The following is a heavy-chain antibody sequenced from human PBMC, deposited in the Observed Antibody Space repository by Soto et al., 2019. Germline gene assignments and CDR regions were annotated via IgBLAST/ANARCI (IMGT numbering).Heavy chain of an antibody. Sequence: QITLKESGPTLVKPTQTLTLTCTFSGFSLNTRGLGVGWIRQPPGKALEWLALIYWDDDRCYSPSLKSRLTITKDTSKNQVVLAMTNMDPVDTATYYCAHSGGTMIGAVTYSFYGMDVWGQGTTVTVSS. V-gene: IGHV2-5*02. D-gene: IGHD3-10*01. CDR3: AHSGGTMIGAVTYSFYGMDV. J-gene: IGHJ6*02. CDR1: GFSLNTRGLG. CDR2: IYWDDDR.